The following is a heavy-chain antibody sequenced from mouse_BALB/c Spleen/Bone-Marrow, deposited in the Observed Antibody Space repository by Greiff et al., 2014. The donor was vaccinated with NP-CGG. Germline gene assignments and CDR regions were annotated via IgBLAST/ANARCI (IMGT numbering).Heavy chain of an antibody. V-gene: IGHV1S82*01. CDR2: IHPSDSET. CDR3: ARFGNYEGFGY. D-gene: IGHD2-1*01. CDR1: GYSFTNYW. J-gene: IGHJ3*01. Sequence: QVQLQQSGAELVRPGASVKLSCKASGYSFTNYWMNWVKQRPGQGLEWIGMIHPSDSETRLNQKFKDKATLTVDKSSSTAYMQVSSPTSEDSAVYYSARFGNYEGFGYWGQGTLVTVSA.